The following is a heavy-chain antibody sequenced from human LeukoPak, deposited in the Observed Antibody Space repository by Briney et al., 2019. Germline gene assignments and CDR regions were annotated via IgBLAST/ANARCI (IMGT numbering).Heavy chain of an antibody. CDR3: ARVGGRYCSSTSCYAWDY. Sequence: ASVKVSCKASGYTFTDYGFTWVRQAPGQGLEWMGWISAYNTNTNYAQKLQDRVTMTTDTSTGTAYMELRSLRSDDTAVYYCARVGGRYCSSTSCYAWDYWGQGTLVTVSS. V-gene: IGHV1-18*01. D-gene: IGHD2-2*01. J-gene: IGHJ4*02. CDR1: GYTFTDYG. CDR2: ISAYNTNT.